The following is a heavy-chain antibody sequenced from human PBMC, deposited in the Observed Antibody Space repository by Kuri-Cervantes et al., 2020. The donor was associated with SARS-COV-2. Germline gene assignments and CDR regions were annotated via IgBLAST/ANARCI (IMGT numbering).Heavy chain of an antibody. D-gene: IGHD6-19*01. J-gene: IGHJ4*02. CDR1: GFSFSSYS. V-gene: IGHV3-48*01. CDR3: AREPLWAGTSFGFDY. CDR2: ISSGGTKV. Sequence: GGSLRLSCAASGFSFSSYSMNWVRQAPGKGLEWLAYISSGGTKVSYADSVKGRFTISRDNAKNSLSLQVNSLRADDTAVYYCAREPLWAGTSFGFDYWGQGTLVTVSS.